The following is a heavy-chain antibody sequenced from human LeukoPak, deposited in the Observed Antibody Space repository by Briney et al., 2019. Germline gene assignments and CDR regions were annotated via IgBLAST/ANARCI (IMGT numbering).Heavy chain of an antibody. CDR2: INHSGST. V-gene: IGHV4-34*01. CDR1: GGSFSGYY. D-gene: IGHD6-19*01. CDR3: ASRVRWLVAGFDY. Sequence: SETLSLTCAVYGGSFSGYYWSWIRQPPGKGLEWIGEINHSGSTNYNPSLKSRVTISVDTSKNQFSLKLSSVTAADTAVYYCASRVRWLVAGFDYWGQGTLVTVSS. J-gene: IGHJ4*02.